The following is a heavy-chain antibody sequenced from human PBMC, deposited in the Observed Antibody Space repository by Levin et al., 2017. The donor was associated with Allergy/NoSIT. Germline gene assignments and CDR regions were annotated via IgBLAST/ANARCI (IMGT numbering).Heavy chain of an antibody. V-gene: IGHV4-39*07. D-gene: IGHD2-8*01. CDR2: IYYSGST. J-gene: IGHJ6*02. Sequence: PGTGLEWIGNIYYSGSTYYNPSLKSRVTISVDTSKNQFSLKLTSVTAADTAVYYCARDEMVHEIQYYYGIDVWGQGTTVSVSS. CDR3: ARDEMVHEIQYYYGIDV.